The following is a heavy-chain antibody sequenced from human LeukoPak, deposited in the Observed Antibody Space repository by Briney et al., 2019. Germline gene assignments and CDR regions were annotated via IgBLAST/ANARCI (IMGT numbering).Heavy chain of an antibody. D-gene: IGHD3-3*01. Sequence: GASVKVSCKASGYTFTSYDINWVRQATGQGLEWMGWMNPNSGNTGYAQKFQGRVTMTRNTSISTAYMELSSLRSEDTAVYYCARGRFLEWLPYYYYYYMDVWGKGTTVTVSS. V-gene: IGHV1-8*01. J-gene: IGHJ6*03. CDR1: GYTFTSYD. CDR2: MNPNSGNT. CDR3: ARGRFLEWLPYYYYYYMDV.